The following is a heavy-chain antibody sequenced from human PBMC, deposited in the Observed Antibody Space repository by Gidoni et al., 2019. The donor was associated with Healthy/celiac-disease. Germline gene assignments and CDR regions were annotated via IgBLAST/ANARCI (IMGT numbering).Heavy chain of an antibody. D-gene: IGHD2-8*01. CDR1: GGPISSSSYC. Sequence: QLQLQESGPGLVKPSEPLSLTCTVSGGPISSSSYCWDWLRQPPGKGLEWIGSINYSGSNYYNPSLKSRVTISVDTSKKQFSLKLSSVTAADTAVYYCAREGRVLKYFDYWGQGTLVTVSS. V-gene: IGHV4-39*07. J-gene: IGHJ4*02. CDR3: AREGRVLKYFDY. CDR2: INYSGSN.